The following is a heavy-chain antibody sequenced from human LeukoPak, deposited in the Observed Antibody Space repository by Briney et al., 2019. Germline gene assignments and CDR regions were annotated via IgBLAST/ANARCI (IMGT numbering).Heavy chain of an antibody. V-gene: IGHV1-69*13. D-gene: IGHD3-22*01. CDR1: GGTFSSYA. CDR3: ARPRVYYYDSSGYYSSPFDY. Sequence: GASVKVSCKASGGTFSSYAISWVRQAPGQGLEWMGGIIPIFGTANYAQKFQGRVTITADGSTSTAYMELSSLRSEDTAVYYCARPRVYYYDSSGYYSSPFDYWGQGTLVTVSS. J-gene: IGHJ4*02. CDR2: IIPIFGTA.